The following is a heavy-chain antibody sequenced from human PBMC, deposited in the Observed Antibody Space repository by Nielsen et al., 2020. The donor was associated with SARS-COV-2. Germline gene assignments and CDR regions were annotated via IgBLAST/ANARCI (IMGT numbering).Heavy chain of an antibody. CDR3: ARRGYSGYGGY. D-gene: IGHD5-12*01. CDR2: INLRGST. Sequence: SQTLSLTRAVYGGSLSGYYWTWIRQTPGKGLEWIGEINLRGSTNFNPSLKSRVTISLDTSKNQFSLNLTSVTAADTAVYYCARRGYSGYGGYWGQGTLVTVSS. J-gene: IGHJ4*02. CDR1: GGSLSGYY. V-gene: IGHV4-34*01.